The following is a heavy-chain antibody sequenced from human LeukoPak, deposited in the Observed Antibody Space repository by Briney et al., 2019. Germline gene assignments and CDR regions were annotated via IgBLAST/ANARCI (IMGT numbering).Heavy chain of an antibody. CDR1: GFTFSSFA. D-gene: IGHD3-10*01. V-gene: IGHV3-15*01. Sequence: RGGSLRLSCSASGFTFSSFAMFWVRQAPGKGLEWVGRIKSKTDGGTTDYAAPVKGRFTISRDDSKNTLYLQMNSLKTEDTAVYYCTTSPVWFGELSFDYWGQGTLVTVSS. CDR3: TTSPVWFGELSFDY. J-gene: IGHJ4*02. CDR2: IKSKTDGGTT.